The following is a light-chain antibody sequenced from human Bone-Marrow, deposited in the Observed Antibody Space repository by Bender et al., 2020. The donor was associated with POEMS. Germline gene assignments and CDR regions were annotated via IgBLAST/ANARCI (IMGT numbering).Light chain of an antibody. J-gene: IGLJ2*01. CDR3: ASWDDSLSGVI. CDR1: SSNIGNHG. CDR2: YDD. V-gene: IGLV1-36*01. Sequence: QSVVTQPPSLSEAPRQRVTISCSGSSSNIGNHGVNWYQQLPGEAPKLLIYYDDLRPSGVPDRISASKSGTSASLAISGLRSEDEADYYCASWDDSLSGVIFGGGTKLTVL.